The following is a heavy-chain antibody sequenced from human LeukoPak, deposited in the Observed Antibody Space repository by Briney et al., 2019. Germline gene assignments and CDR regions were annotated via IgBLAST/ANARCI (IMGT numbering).Heavy chain of an antibody. D-gene: IGHD4/OR15-4a*01. Sequence: SETLSLTCTVSGGSISSGSYYWSWIRQPAGKGLEWIGRIYTSGSTSYNPSLKSRVTISVDTSKNQFSLKLSSVTAADTAVYYCAREGAAVYYYMDVWGKGTTVTVSS. CDR3: AREGAAVYYYMDV. V-gene: IGHV4-61*02. CDR1: GGSISSGSYY. CDR2: IYTSGST. J-gene: IGHJ6*03.